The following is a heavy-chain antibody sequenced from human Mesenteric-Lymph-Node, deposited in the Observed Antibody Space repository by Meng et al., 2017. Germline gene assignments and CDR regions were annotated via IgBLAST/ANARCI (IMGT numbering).Heavy chain of an antibody. CDR1: GCSLNSGGYY. CDR3: ASFSSSDYFQSYWYFDL. V-gene: IGHV4-31*03. J-gene: IGHJ2*01. Sequence: QGELEGAGPGLVKPLQTLFLTCSISGCSLNSGGYYWSWIRQLPGKGLEWIGYIYYSGISSYNPSLKSRVSISVDTSKNQFSLNLNSVTAADTAVYYCASFSSSDYFQSYWYFDLWGRGALVTVSS. CDR2: IYYSGIS. D-gene: IGHD3-22*01.